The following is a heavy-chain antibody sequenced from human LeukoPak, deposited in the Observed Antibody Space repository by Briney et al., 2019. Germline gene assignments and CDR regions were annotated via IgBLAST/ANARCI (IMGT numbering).Heavy chain of an antibody. D-gene: IGHD2-2*01. CDR2: IYTSGST. J-gene: IGHJ6*03. V-gene: IGHV4-4*07. CDR3: ARDIGYCSSTSCPYYYYYYMAV. Sequence: SETLSLTCTVSGGSISSYYWSWIRQPAGKGLEWIGRIYTSGSTNYNPSLKSRVTMSVDTSKNQFSLKLSSVTAADTAVYYCARDIGYCSSTSCPYYYYYYMAVWGKGTTVTVSS. CDR1: GGSISSYY.